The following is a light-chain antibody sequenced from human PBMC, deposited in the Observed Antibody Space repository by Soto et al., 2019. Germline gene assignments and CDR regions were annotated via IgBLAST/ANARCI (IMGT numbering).Light chain of an antibody. CDR2: GAS. V-gene: IGKV3-15*01. J-gene: IGKJ2*01. CDR3: QQYNNWPPYT. Sequence: EIVVTQSPATLSVSPGVGATLSCRASQSVSANLAWYQQKPGQAPRLLIYGASTRATGIPARFSGSGSGTEFTLTINSVQYEDFAVYYCQQYNNWPPYTFGQGTKLEVK. CDR1: QSVSAN.